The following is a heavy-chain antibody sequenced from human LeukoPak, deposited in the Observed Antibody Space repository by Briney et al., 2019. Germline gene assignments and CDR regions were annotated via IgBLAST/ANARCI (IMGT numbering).Heavy chain of an antibody. V-gene: IGHV3-23*01. J-gene: IGHJ4*02. CDR1: GFTFNNYA. Sequence: GGSLRLSCAASGFTFNNYAMSWVRQAPGKGLEWVSAISDNGGDTKYADSVKGRFTISRDNSRNTLYLQMNSLRVEDTAVYYCAFLPGDYWGQGTLVTVSS. CDR3: AFLPGDY. CDR2: ISDNGGDT.